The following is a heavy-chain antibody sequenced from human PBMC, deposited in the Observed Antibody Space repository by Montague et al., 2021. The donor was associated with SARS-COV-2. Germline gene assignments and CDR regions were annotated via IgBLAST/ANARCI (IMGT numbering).Heavy chain of an antibody. Sequence: SETLSLTCTVSGCSISSSCYYWGCIRPPPGKGLEWIGSIYYSGSTYYNPPLKRLVTRSVDTAKHQFSLRLSSVTAADTAVYYCARDTREVVAATLNNWFDHWGQGTLVTVSS. CDR2: IYYSGST. J-gene: IGHJ5*02. D-gene: IGHD2-15*01. V-gene: IGHV4-39*07. CDR1: GCSISSSCYY. CDR3: ARDTREVVAATLNNWFDH.